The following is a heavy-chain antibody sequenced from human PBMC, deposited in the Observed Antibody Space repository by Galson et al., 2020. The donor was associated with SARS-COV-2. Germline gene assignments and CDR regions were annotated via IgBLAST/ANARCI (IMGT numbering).Heavy chain of an antibody. J-gene: IGHJ4*02. CDR3: AKEATYYYDSSGYFDD. CDR2: ISWDGGST. V-gene: IGHV3-43*01. CDR1: GFTFDDYT. D-gene: IGHD3-22*01. Sequence: GESLKISCAASGFTFDDYTMHWVRQAPGKGLEWVSLISWDGGSTYYADSVKGRFTISRDNSKNSLYLQMNSLRTEDTALYYCAKEATYYYDSSGYFDDWGQGTLVTVSS.